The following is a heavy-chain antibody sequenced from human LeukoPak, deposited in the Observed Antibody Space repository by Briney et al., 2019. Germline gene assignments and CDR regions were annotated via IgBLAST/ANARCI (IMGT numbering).Heavy chain of an antibody. J-gene: IGHJ4*02. Sequence: SETLSLTCTVSGDSFSSTSYYWGWIRQPPGKGLEWIVSINYIGSTYYNPSLKSRVTISLDTSKNQFSLKLSSVTAADTAVYYCARIRILAAGSGAPYDYWGQGTVVTVSS. D-gene: IGHD6-13*01. CDR2: INYIGST. CDR1: GDSFSSTSYY. CDR3: ARIRILAAGSGAPYDY. V-gene: IGHV4-39*07.